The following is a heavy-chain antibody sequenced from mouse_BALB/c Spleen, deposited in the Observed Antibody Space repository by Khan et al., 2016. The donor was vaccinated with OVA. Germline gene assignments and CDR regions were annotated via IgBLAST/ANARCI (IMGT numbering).Heavy chain of an antibody. Sequence: EVKLEVSGGGLVQPGGSMKLSCVASGFTFSNYWMNWVRQSPEKGLEWVAEIRLKSNNYTTHYAESVKGRFTISRDDSKSGVYLQMNKLRAEDTGIYYCPLPPWFAYWGQGTLVTVSA. J-gene: IGHJ3*01. CDR3: PLPPWFAY. V-gene: IGHV6-6*02. CDR2: IRLKSNNYTT. CDR1: GFTFSNYW.